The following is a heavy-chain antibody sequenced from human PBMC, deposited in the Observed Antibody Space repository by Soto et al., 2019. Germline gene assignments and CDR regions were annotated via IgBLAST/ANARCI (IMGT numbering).Heavy chain of an antibody. V-gene: IGHV4-31*03. Sequence: SETLSLTCTVSGGSISSGGYYWSWIRQHPGKGLEWIGYIYYSGSTYYNPSLKSRVTISVDTSKNQFSLKLSSVTAADTAVYYCARYYYDSSGQRLAPWGKRTLVTVSS. CDR3: ARYYYDSSGQRLAP. CDR1: GGSISSGGYY. J-gene: IGHJ5*02. D-gene: IGHD3-22*01. CDR2: IYYSGST.